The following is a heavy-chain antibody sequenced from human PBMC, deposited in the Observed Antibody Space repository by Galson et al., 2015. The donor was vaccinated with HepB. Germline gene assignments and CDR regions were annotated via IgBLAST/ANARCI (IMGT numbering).Heavy chain of an antibody. CDR1: GYTFTSYA. Sequence: SVKVSCKASGYTFTSYAMNWVRQAPGQELEWMGWINTNTGNPTYAQGFTGRFVFSLDTSVSTAYLQISSLKAEDTAVYYCARDRGVGALPDYGMDVWGQGTTVTVSS. J-gene: IGHJ6*02. V-gene: IGHV7-4-1*02. CDR3: ARDRGVGALPDYGMDV. D-gene: IGHD1-26*01. CDR2: INTNTGNP.